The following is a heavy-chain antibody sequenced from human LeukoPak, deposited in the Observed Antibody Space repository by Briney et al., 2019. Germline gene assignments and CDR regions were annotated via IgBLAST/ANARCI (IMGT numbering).Heavy chain of an antibody. J-gene: IGHJ4*02. Sequence: SETLSLTCSVSGGSVSGFYWNWIRQTPGRGLEWVALIHYSGTTSYNPSLRGRVTISIDTSKNQFSLNLKSVTAADTALYYCARHAQYTSGPLDYWGQGTLVTVSS. CDR2: IHYSGTT. D-gene: IGHD6-25*01. V-gene: IGHV4-59*08. CDR3: ARHAQYTSGPLDY. CDR1: GGSVSGFY.